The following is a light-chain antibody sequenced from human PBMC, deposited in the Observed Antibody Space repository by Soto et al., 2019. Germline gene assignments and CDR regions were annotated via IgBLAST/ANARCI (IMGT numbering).Light chain of an antibody. J-gene: IGKJ1*01. V-gene: IGKV2-28*01. CDR3: QGHDRTSWT. Sequence: EIVMTQSPLTVPVTHLNPASISCRSSQSLLYNNTYNYLDWYVQKPGQSPQLLIYFGSNRASGIPDRFSGSGSGTDFTLTISRLEPEDFAVYYCQGHDRTSWTFGQGTKVDIK. CDR2: FGS. CDR1: QSLLYNNTYNY.